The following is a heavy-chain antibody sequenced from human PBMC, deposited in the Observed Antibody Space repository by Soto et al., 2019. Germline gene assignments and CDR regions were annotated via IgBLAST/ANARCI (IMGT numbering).Heavy chain of an antibody. J-gene: IGHJ4*02. CDR3: XRYNWNCGNDX. V-gene: IGHV3-30*03. D-gene: IGHD1-7*01. CDR2: ISYDGNNQ. CDR1: GFSFTNYG. Sequence: QEHLVESGGXVVQPGRSLRLSCAASGFSFTNYGMHWVRQAPGKGLEWVAVISYDGNNQHYADSVKGXXXXXXXTXXXXXXXXXXXXXXXXXXXXXXXRYNWNCGNDXWGPGTXVTV.